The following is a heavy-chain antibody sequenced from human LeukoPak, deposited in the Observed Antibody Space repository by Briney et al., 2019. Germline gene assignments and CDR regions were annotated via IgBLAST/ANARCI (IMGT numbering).Heavy chain of an antibody. J-gene: IGHJ3*02. Sequence: GESLRLSCAASGFTLSSYSMNWVRQAPGKGLEWVASISSSSSYIYYADSVKGRFTISRDNAKNSLYLQMNSLRAEDTAVYYCARDRGYDNAFDIWGQGTMVTVSP. CDR1: GFTLSSYS. D-gene: IGHD5-12*01. CDR2: ISSSSSYI. CDR3: ARDRGYDNAFDI. V-gene: IGHV3-21*01.